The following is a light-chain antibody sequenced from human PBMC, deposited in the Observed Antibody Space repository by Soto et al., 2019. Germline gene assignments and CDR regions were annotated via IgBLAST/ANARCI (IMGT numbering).Light chain of an antibody. V-gene: IGKV1-17*03. CDR2: GAS. CDR3: LHHNTYPLR. Sequence: DIQMTQSPSAMSASVGDRVPITCRARQAISHYLAWFHQRPGKVPQRLIYGASTLQSGGPSRFSGSGSGTEFTLTSSRLQPEDFGTYYCLHHNTYPLRFGGGTKVE. J-gene: IGKJ4*02. CDR1: QAISHY.